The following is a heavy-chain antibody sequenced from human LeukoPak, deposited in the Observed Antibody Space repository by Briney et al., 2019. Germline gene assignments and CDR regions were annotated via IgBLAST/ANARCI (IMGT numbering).Heavy chain of an antibody. J-gene: IGHJ4*02. Sequence: SETLSLTCTVSGGSISSGGYYWSWIRQPPGKGLEWIGYIYHSGSTYYNPSLKSRVTISVDRSKNQFSLKLSSVTAADTAVYYCASRYFCSSTSCYTFDYWGQGTLVTVSS. CDR2: IYHSGST. CDR3: ASRYFCSSTSCYTFDY. D-gene: IGHD2-2*02. CDR1: GGSISSGGYY. V-gene: IGHV4-30-2*01.